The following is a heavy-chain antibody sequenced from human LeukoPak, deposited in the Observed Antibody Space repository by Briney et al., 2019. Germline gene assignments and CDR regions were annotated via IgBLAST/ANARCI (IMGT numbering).Heavy chain of an antibody. CDR3: ARDRRGTSWFVY. Sequence: AAGKLSCKASAYTFTSNGISWVRQAPGQGLEWMGWISAYNGNTNYAQKLQGRVTMTPDTSTSTAYMELRSLRADDTAVYYCARDRRGTSWFVYWGQGTLVTVSS. D-gene: IGHD2-2*01. CDR2: ISAYNGNT. V-gene: IGHV1-18*01. J-gene: IGHJ5*01. CDR1: AYTFTSNG.